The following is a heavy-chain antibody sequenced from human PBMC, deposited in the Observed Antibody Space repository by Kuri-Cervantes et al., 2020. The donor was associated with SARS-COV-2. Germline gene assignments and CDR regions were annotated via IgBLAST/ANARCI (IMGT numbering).Heavy chain of an antibody. V-gene: IGHV1-69*06. D-gene: IGHD6-13*01. J-gene: IGHJ4*02. CDR2: IIPIFGTA. CDR3: ARGGSSYSSSWLDYYFDY. CDR1: GGTFSSYA. Sequence: SVKVSCKASGGTFSSYAISWVRQAPGQGLEWMGRIIPIFGTANYAQKFQGRVTITADKSTSTAYMELSSLRSEDTAVYYCARGGSSYSSSWLDYYFDYWGQGTLVTVSS.